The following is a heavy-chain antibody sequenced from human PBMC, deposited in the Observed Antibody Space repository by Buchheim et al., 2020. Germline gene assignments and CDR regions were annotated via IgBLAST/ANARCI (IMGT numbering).Heavy chain of an antibody. CDR2: ISYDGSNK. J-gene: IGHJ6*02. CDR3: ARDHTVRGLFYGMDV. CDR1: GFTFSSYA. D-gene: IGHD4-11*01. V-gene: IGHV3-30*04. Sequence: QVQLVESGGGVVQPGGSLRLSCAASGFTFSSYAMHWVRQAPGKGLEWVAVISYDGSNKYYADSVKGRFTISRDNSKNTLYLQMNSLRAEDTAVYYCARDHTVRGLFYGMDVWGQGTT.